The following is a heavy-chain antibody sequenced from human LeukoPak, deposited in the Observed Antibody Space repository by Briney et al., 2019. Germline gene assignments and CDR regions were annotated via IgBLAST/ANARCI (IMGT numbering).Heavy chain of an antibody. Sequence: GGSLRLSCAASGFTFSSYWMSWVRQAPGKGLEWVANIKQDGSEKYYVDSVKGRFTISRDNAKNSLYLQMNSLRAEDTAVYYCARDPGGYYDSSGYPLWGQGTLVTVSS. CDR1: GFTFSSYW. CDR3: ARDPGGYYDSSGYPL. CDR2: IKQDGSEK. V-gene: IGHV3-7*01. D-gene: IGHD3-22*01. J-gene: IGHJ4*02.